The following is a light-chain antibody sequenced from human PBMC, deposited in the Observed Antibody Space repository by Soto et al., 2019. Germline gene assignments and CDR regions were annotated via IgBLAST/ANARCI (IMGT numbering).Light chain of an antibody. CDR2: DAS. CDR3: QQYNNWPLT. J-gene: IGKJ4*01. V-gene: IGKV3-15*01. Sequence: EIVMTQSPPTLSVSPGESATLSCRASQSVSSNLAWYQQKLGQAPRLLIYDASTRATDIPARFSGSGSGTEFTLTISGLQSEDFAVYYCQQYNNWPLTFGGGTKVEIK. CDR1: QSVSSN.